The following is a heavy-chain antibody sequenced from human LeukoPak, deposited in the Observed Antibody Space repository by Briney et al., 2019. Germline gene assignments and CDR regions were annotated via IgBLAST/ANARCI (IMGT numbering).Heavy chain of an antibody. D-gene: IGHD2-2*01. CDR2: ISASDGST. CDR3: ARHHRGQYHLFDY. CDR1: GFTFSNYA. Sequence: GGSLRLSCTASGFTFSNYAMNWVRQAPGKGLEWVSAISASDGSTYYADSVKGRFTISRDNAKNSLYLQMNSLRAEDTAVYYCARHHRGQYHLFDYWGQGTLVTVSS. J-gene: IGHJ4*02. V-gene: IGHV3-23*01.